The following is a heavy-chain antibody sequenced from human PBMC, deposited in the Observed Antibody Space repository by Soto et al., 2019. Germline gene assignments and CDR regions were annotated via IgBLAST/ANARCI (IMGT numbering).Heavy chain of an antibody. V-gene: IGHV3-74*01. Sequence: EVQLVESGGGLVQPGGSLRLSCAASGFTFSSYWMHWVRQVPGKGLLWVSRIDEYGSTFNYADSVKGRFTISRDNARNTLYLEMNSLRAEDTALYYCTRDIGGKGAYWGPGTLVTVSS. CDR2: IDEYGSTF. CDR3: TRDIGGKGAY. J-gene: IGHJ4*02. CDR1: GFTFSSYW. D-gene: IGHD3-10*01.